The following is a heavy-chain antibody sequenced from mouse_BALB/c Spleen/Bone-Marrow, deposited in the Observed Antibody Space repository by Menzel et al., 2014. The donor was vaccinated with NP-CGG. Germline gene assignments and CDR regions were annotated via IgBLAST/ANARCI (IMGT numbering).Heavy chain of an antibody. V-gene: IGHV7-1*02. CDR1: GFTFSDFY. Sequence: EVMLVESGGGLVQPRDSLRLSCATSGFTFSDFYMEWVRQPPGKRLEWIAASRNKAKYYTTEYSASVKGRFIVSRDTSQSVLYLQMNALRAEDTAIYYCARDVGYGNYFVYWGQGTLVTVSA. CDR3: ARDVGYGNYFVY. D-gene: IGHD2-10*02. CDR2: SRNKAKYYTT. J-gene: IGHJ3*01.